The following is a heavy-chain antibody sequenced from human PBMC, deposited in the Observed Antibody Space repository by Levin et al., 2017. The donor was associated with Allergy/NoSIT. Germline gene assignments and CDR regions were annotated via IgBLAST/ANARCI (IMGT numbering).Heavy chain of an antibody. CDR3: AGAFASAGTDSMYFYYYGVDV. V-gene: IGHV4-34*01. Sequence: PGGSLRLSCGVYGGSFSSFYWSWIRQPPGKGLEWIGEINHSGTTKYNPSLKSRVTISVDMSENQISLRLSSVTAADTAVYYCAGAFASAGTDSMYFYYYGVDVWGQGTTVTVSS. CDR2: INHSGTT. CDR1: GGSFSSFY. D-gene: IGHD6-13*01. J-gene: IGHJ6*02.